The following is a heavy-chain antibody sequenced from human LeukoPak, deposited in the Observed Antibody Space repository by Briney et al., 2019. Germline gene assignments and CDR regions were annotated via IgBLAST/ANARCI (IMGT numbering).Heavy chain of an antibody. CDR1: GFKFSDFW. CDR3: ARKARYYGSGSPNWFDP. CDR2: IKQDGSEE. Sequence: GGSLRLSCAASGFKFSDFWMTWVRQTPGKGLEWVANIKQDGSEEYYVDSVKGRLTISRDNAKNSLYLQMNSLRAEDTAVYYCARKARYYGSGSPNWFDPRGQGTLVTVSS. D-gene: IGHD3-10*01. J-gene: IGHJ5*02. V-gene: IGHV3-7*01.